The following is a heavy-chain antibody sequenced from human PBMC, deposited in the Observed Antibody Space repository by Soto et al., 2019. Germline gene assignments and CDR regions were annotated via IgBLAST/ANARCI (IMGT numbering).Heavy chain of an antibody. D-gene: IGHD3-3*01. CDR2: INNSGST. V-gene: IGHV4-34*01. Sequence: PSETLSLTCAVYGGSFSGYYWSWIRHPPGKGLEWIGEINNSGSTNYNPSLKSRVTISVDTSKNQFSLKLSSVTAADTAVYYCARGLVGYDFWSGYYTGSWFDPWGQGTLVTVSS. J-gene: IGHJ5*02. CDR1: GGSFSGYY. CDR3: ARGLVGYDFWSGYYTGSWFDP.